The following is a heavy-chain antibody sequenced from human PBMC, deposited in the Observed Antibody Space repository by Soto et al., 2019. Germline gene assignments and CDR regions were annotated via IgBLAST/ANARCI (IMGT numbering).Heavy chain of an antibody. CDR3: TRQNGDFFEY. D-gene: IGHD3-10*01. J-gene: IGHJ4*02. V-gene: IGHV3-73*01. CDR1: GLTFSGST. Sequence: SGGSLRLSCATSGLTFSGSTMHWVRQASGKGLEWVGHIRTKANRYATVYAESLKGRFTISRDDSKNTAYLQVDSLKTEDTAVYYCTRQNGDFFEYWGQGALVTVSS. CDR2: IRTKANRYAT.